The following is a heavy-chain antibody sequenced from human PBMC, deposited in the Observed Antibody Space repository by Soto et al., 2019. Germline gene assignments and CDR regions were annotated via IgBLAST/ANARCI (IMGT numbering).Heavy chain of an antibody. V-gene: IGHV4-30-4*01. CDR1: GGSISSGDYY. CDR3: ARVQGGGGAMVHNY. D-gene: IGHD5-18*01. CDR2: IYYSGST. Sequence: QVQLQESGPGLVKPSQTLSLTCTVSGGSISSGDYYWSWIRQPPGKGLEWIGYIYYSGSTYYNPSLKSRVTISVDTSRTQFSLKLSSVTAADTAVYYCARVQGGGGAMVHNYWGQGTLVTVSS. J-gene: IGHJ4*02.